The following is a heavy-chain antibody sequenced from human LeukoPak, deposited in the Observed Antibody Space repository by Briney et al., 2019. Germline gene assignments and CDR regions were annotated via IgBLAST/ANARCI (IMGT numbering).Heavy chain of an antibody. CDR2: IYYSGST. D-gene: IGHD2-2*01. J-gene: IGHJ6*03. CDR1: GGSISSSSYY. V-gene: IGHV4-39*07. CDR3: ARNMPHYYYYYMDV. Sequence: SETLSLTCTVSGGSISSSSYYWGWIRQPPGKGLEWIGSIYYSGSTYYNPSLKSRVTISVDTSKNQFSLKLSSVTAADTAVYYCARNMPHYYYYYMDVWGKGTTVTVSS.